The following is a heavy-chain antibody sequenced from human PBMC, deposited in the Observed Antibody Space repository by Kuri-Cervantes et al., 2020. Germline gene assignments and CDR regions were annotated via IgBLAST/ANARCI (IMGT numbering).Heavy chain of an antibody. CDR3: ARDPEHDFWSGHPFDN. Sequence: ASVKVSCKASGYTFTGYYLHWVRQAPGQGLEWMGWISSNSGRTNYAQKFQGRVTMTRDTSVSTAYMELSRLTSDDTAVYYCARDPEHDFWSGHPFDNWGQGTLVTVSS. J-gene: IGHJ4*02. D-gene: IGHD3-3*01. V-gene: IGHV1-2*02. CDR1: GYTFTGYY. CDR2: ISSNSGRT.